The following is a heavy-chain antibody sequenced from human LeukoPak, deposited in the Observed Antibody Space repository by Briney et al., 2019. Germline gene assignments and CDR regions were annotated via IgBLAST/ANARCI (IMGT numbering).Heavy chain of an antibody. CDR1: GGSISSYY. CDR2: IYYSGST. Sequence: SETLSLTCTVSGGSISSYYWSWIRQPPGKGLEWSGYIYYSGSTNYNPSLKSRVTISVDTSKNQFSLKLSSVTAADTAVYYCARLSSGYYGHIDYWGQGTLVTVSS. J-gene: IGHJ4*02. V-gene: IGHV4-59*08. D-gene: IGHD3-22*01. CDR3: ARLSSGYYGHIDY.